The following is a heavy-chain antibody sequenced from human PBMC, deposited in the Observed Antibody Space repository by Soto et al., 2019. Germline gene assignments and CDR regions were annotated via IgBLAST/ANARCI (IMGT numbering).Heavy chain of an antibody. CDR2: ICGGGGST. V-gene: IGHV3-23*01. CDR3: AKVPYDFWSGYYDY. CDR1: GFTFSSYG. D-gene: IGHD3-3*01. Sequence: GGSLSLSCAASGFTFSSYGMHWVRQAPGKGLEWVSAICGGGGSTYYADSVKGRFTISRDNSKNTLYLQMNSLRAEDTAVYYCAKVPYDFWSGYYDYWGQGTLVTVSS. J-gene: IGHJ4*02.